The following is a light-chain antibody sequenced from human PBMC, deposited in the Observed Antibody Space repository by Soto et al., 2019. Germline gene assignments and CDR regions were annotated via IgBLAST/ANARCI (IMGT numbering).Light chain of an antibody. V-gene: IGKV3-20*01. J-gene: IGKJ4*01. CDR1: RSLDSRY. CDR2: AAF. Sequence: VILTQSPDTRSFFPGERATLSCRASRSLDSRYLVWYQQKPGQAPRLLIYAAFSRATGIPDRFSGSGSGTDFTLTISSLEPEDFALYFCQQYGSFVTFGGGTKVDIK. CDR3: QQYGSFVT.